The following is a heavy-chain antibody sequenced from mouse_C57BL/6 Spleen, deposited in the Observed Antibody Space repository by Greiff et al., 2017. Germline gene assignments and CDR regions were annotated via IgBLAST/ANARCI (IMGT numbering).Heavy chain of an antibody. CDR1: GYTFTSYW. V-gene: IGHV1-61*01. CDR3: ARSLTTVVATDFDY. CDR2: IYPSDSET. J-gene: IGHJ2*01. Sequence: VQLQQPGAELVRPGSSVKLSCKASGYTFTSYWMDWVKQRPGQGLEWIGNIYPSDSETHYNQKFKDKATLTVDKSSSTAYMQLSSLTSEDSAVYYCARSLTTVVATDFDYWGQGTTLTVSS. D-gene: IGHD1-1*01.